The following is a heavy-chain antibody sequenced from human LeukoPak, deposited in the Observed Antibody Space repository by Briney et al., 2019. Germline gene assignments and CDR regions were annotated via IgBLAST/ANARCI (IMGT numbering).Heavy chain of an antibody. CDR3: AKADVSIFGNYYYYGMDV. V-gene: IGHV3-53*01. J-gene: IGHJ6*02. D-gene: IGHD3-3*01. CDR1: GFIVSDSY. CDR2: IYSSGST. Sequence: PGGSLRLSCAGSGFIVSDSYTSWVRQGPGKGLEWVSAIYSSGSTYYADSVKGRFTISRGNSKNTLYLQMNSLRAEDTAVYYCAKADVSIFGNYYYYGMDVWGQGTTVTVSS.